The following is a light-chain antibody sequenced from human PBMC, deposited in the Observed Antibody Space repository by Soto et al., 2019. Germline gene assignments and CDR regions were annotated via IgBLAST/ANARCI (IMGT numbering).Light chain of an antibody. CDR2: GAS. J-gene: IGKJ3*01. V-gene: IGKV1-39*01. CDR1: QSINNF. CDR3: QQSYSTLA. Sequence: DIQMTQSPASLSASVGDRVTITCRASQSINNFLNWYQQKPGKAPKLLIYGASSLQSGVPSRFSGSGSGTDFTLTISSLQHEAFATYYCQQSYSTLAFGPGTKVDI.